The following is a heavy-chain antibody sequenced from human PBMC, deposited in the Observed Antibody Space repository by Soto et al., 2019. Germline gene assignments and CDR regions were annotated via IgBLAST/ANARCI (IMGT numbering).Heavy chain of an antibody. J-gene: IGHJ4*02. V-gene: IGHV1-69*12. Sequence: QVQLVQSGAEVKKPGSSVRVSCKASGGTFSSYVISWVRQAPGQGLEWKGGIIPIFGSANYAQKFQGRVTMTADASTSTAYMELSSLRSEDTAMYYCAKGREQSGADYWGQGTLVTVSS. CDR1: GGTFSSYV. D-gene: IGHD1-26*01. CDR2: IIPIFGSA. CDR3: AKGREQSGADY.